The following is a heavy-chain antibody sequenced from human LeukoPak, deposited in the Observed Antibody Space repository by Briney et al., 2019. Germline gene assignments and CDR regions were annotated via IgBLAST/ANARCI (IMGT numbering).Heavy chain of an antibody. Sequence: SETLSLTCTVSGGSTSSYYWSWIRQPPGKGLEWIGYIYTSGSTNYNPSLKSRVTISVDTSKNQFSLKLSSVTAADTAVYYCARDAATYYYDSSGYRWFDYWGQGTLVTVSS. CDR3: ARDAATYYYDSSGYRWFDY. D-gene: IGHD3-22*01. CDR1: GGSTSSYY. J-gene: IGHJ4*02. V-gene: IGHV4-4*09. CDR2: IYTSGST.